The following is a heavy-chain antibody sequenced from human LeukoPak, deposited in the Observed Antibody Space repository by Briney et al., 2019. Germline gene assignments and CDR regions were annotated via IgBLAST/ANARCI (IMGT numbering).Heavy chain of an antibody. CDR2: IYYSGST. V-gene: IGHV4-59*01. CDR3: ARLASVATVAFDI. D-gene: IGHD5-12*01. Sequence: SETLSLTCAVYGGSFSGYYWSWIRQPPGKGLEWIGYIYYSGSTNYNPFLKSRVTISVDTSKNQFSLKLSSVTAADTAVYYCARLASVATVAFDIWGQGTMVTVSS. CDR1: GGSFSGYY. J-gene: IGHJ3*02.